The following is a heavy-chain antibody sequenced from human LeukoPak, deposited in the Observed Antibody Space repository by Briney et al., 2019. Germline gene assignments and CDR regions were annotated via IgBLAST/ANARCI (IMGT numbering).Heavy chain of an antibody. Sequence: PGGSLRLSCAASGFTLSNYWMSWVRQAPGKGLEWVANIKQDGSEKYYVDSVKGRFTISRDNAKNSLYLQMNSLRAEDTAVYYCARVTRTYMDVWGKGTTVTVSS. V-gene: IGHV3-7*01. CDR3: ARVTRTYMDV. CDR1: GFTLSNYW. J-gene: IGHJ6*03. CDR2: IKQDGSEK.